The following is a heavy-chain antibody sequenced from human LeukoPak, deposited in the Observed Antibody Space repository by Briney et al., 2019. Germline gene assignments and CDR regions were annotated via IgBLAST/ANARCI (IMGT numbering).Heavy chain of an antibody. CDR2: ISYDGSNK. CDR1: GFTFSSHA. V-gene: IGHV3-30-3*01. D-gene: IGHD2-2*01. Sequence: GGSLRLSCAASGFTFSSHAMHWVRQAPGKGLEWVAVISYDGSNKYYADSMKGRFTISRDNSKNTLYLQMNSLRAEDTAVYYCARDRGVVPAAIGGWFDPWGQGTLVTVSS. J-gene: IGHJ5*02. CDR3: ARDRGVVPAAIGGWFDP.